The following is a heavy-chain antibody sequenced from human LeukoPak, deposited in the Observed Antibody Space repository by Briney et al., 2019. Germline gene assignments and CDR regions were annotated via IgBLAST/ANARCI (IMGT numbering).Heavy chain of an antibody. V-gene: IGHV3-30*02. CDR3: AKDPVGSFYPYYFEY. D-gene: IGHD1-26*01. CDR2: ISYDGSSK. J-gene: IGHJ4*02. Sequence: GGSLRLSCAASGFTFTSYGMHWVRQAPGKGLEWVAFISYDGSSKYYADSVKGRFTISRDNSKNTVYLQVHSLRAEDTAVYYCAKDPVGSFYPYYFEYWGQGTLVTVSS. CDR1: GFTFTSYG.